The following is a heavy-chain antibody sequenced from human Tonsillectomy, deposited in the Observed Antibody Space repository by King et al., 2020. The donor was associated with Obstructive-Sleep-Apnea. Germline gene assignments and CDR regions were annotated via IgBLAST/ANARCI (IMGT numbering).Heavy chain of an antibody. Sequence: QLVQSGAEVKKPGASVKVSCKASGYTFTGYYMHWVRKAPGQGLEWMGWINPNSGGTNYAQKFQGWVTMTRDTSISTAYMELSRLRSDDTAVYYCARSPVEYSSSPFFDYWGQGTLVTVSS. CDR2: INPNSGGT. V-gene: IGHV1-2*04. CDR1: GYTFTGYY. J-gene: IGHJ4*02. D-gene: IGHD6-6*01. CDR3: ARSPVEYSSSPFFDY.